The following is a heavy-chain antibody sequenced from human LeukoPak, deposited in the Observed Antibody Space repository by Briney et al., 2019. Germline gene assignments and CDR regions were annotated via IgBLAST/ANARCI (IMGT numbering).Heavy chain of an antibody. CDR1: GFTFSSYE. J-gene: IGHJ3*02. D-gene: IGHD1-26*01. V-gene: IGHV3-48*03. CDR2: ISSSGSTI. CDR3: ARDFGSYYGSAFDI. Sequence: PGGSLRLSCAASGFTFSSYEMNWVRQAPGKGLEWVSYISSSGSTIYYADSVKGRFTSSRDNAKNSLYLQMNSLRAEDTAVYYCARDFGSYYGSAFDIWGQGTMVTVSS.